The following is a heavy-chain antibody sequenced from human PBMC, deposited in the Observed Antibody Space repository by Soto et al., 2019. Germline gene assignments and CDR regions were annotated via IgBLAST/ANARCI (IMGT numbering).Heavy chain of an antibody. CDR2: IYHSGST. D-gene: IGHD2-15*01. Sequence: SETLSLTCAVSGYSISSGYYWGWIRQPPGKGLEWIGSIYHSGSTYYNPSLKSRVTISVDTSKDQFSLKLSSVTAADTAVYYCARLIVVVVAATQGWFDPWGQGTLVTGSS. V-gene: IGHV4-38-2*01. CDR1: GYSISSGYY. CDR3: ARLIVVVVAATQGWFDP. J-gene: IGHJ5*02.